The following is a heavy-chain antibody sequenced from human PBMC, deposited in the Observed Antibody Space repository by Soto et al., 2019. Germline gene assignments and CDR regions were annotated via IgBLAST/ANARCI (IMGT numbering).Heavy chain of an antibody. CDR2: IFYSRHT. D-gene: IGHD6-19*01. J-gene: IGHJ4*02. V-gene: IGHV4-59*01. CDR1: GGSINNYH. CDR3: ARLSNYGSGWSTFDY. Sequence: SETLSLTCTASGGSINNYHWIWIRQPPGKGLEWIGYIFYSRHTNYSPSLMSRVTIYVDTSKNQFSLKLSSVTTADTAVYYCARLSNYGSGWSTFDYWGRGTLVTVSS.